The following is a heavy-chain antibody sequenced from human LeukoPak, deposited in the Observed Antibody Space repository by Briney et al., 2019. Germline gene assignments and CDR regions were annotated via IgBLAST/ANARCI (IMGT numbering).Heavy chain of an antibody. CDR2: INPNSGGT. CDR3: AGDGCWRGGDCYSSDY. CDR1: GYTFTGYY. V-gene: IGHV1-2*06. J-gene: IGHJ4*02. Sequence: GASVKVSCKASGYTFTGYYMHWVRQAPGQGLEWMGRINPNSGGTNYAQKFQGRVTMTRDTSISTAYMELSRLRSDDTAVYYCAGDGCWRGGDCYSSDYWGQGTLVTVSS. D-gene: IGHD2-21*02.